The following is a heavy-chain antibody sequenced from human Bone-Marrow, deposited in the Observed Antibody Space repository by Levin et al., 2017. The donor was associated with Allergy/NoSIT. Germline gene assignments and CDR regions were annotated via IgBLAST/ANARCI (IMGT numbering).Heavy chain of an antibody. CDR1: GGSISPYH. CDR2: FSYAGTT. J-gene: IGHJ4*02. Sequence: PSQTLSLTCTVSGGSISPYHWSWIRQAPEKGLEWIGFFSYAGTTSHNPSLKSRVTMSLDTSKNQFSLNLSSVTAADTAVYFCARSESGNDAGDYWGQGTLVTVSS. D-gene: IGHD4-23*01. CDR3: ARSESGNDAGDY. V-gene: IGHV4-59*08.